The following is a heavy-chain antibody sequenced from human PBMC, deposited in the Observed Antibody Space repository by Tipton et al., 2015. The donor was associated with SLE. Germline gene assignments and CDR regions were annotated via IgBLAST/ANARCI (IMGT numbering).Heavy chain of an antibody. CDR3: ARRGGYTYGTNWFDP. Sequence: QLVQSGAEVKKPGESLKISCKGSGFSFASYWIGWVRQMPGKGLEWMGTIYPGDSDTRYSPSFQGQVTISADKSINTAYRQWSSLKASDTAMYYCARRGGYTYGTNWFDPWGQGTLVTVSS. D-gene: IGHD5-18*01. V-gene: IGHV5-51*01. J-gene: IGHJ5*02. CDR1: GFSFASYW. CDR2: IYPGDSDT.